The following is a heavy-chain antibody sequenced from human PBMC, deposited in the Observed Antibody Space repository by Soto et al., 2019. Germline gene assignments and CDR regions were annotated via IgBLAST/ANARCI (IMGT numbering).Heavy chain of an antibody. CDR3: ARGGITMAWNYYYYGMDV. CDR2: IIPTGST. Sequence: PSETLSLTCGVSGGSVSGQYWSWIRQPPGKGLEWVGEIIPTGSTTYNPSLKSRLSISLDTSKNQVSLNLSSVRAADTAVYYCARGGITMAWNYYYYGMDVWGQGTTVTVSS. J-gene: IGHJ6*02. CDR1: GGSVSGQY. V-gene: IGHV4-34*01. D-gene: IGHD3-10*01.